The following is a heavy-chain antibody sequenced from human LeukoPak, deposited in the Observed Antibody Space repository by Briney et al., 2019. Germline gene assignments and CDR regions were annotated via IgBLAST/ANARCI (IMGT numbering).Heavy chain of an antibody. Sequence: GGSLRLSCAGSGFIFSGYWMHWVRQAPGKGLMWVSRIKTDGTTTYYADSVKGRFTVSRDNAKNTLYLQMNSLRDDNTAVYYCARDWAWGGFDSWSQGVLVTVSS. CDR1: GFIFSGYW. V-gene: IGHV3-74*01. CDR3: ARDWAWGGFDS. CDR2: IKTDGTTT. D-gene: IGHD3-16*01. J-gene: IGHJ4*02.